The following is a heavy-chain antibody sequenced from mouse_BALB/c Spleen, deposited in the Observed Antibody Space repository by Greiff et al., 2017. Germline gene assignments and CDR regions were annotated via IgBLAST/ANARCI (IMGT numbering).Heavy chain of an antibody. CDR3: ARNYYDAMDY. D-gene: IGHD1-1*01. CDR1: GYTFTDYN. Sequence: DVKLVESGPELVKPGASVKIPCKASGYTFTDYNMDWVKQSHGKSLEWIGDINPNNGGTIYNQKFKGKATLTVDKSSSTAYMELRSLTSEDTAVYYCARNYYDAMDYWGQGTSVTVSS. CDR2: INPNNGGT. V-gene: IGHV1-18*01. J-gene: IGHJ4*01.